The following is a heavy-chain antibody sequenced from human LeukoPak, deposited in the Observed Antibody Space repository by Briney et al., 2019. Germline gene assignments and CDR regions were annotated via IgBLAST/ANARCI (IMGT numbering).Heavy chain of an antibody. CDR3: TRAYGDYFDY. CDR1: GFTFGDYA. J-gene: IGHJ4*02. D-gene: IGHD4-17*01. CDR2: IRSKAYGGTT. V-gene: IGHV3-49*04. Sequence: GGSLRLSCTASGFTFGDYAMSWVRQAPGKGLEWVGFIRSKAYGGTTEYAASVKGRFTISRDDSKSIAYLQMNSLKTEDAAVYYCTRAYGDYFDYWGQGTLVTVSS.